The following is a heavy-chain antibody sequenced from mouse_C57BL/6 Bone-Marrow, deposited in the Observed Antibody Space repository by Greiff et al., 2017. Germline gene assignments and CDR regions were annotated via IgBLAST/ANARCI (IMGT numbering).Heavy chain of an antibody. J-gene: IGHJ4*01. D-gene: IGHD1-1*01. V-gene: IGHV1-55*01. CDR1: GYTFTSYW. Sequence: QVQPQQPGAELVKPGASVKMSCKASGYTFTSYWITWVKQRPGQGLEWIGDIYPGSGSTNYNEKFKSKATLTVDTSSSTAYMQLSSLTSEDSAVYYCARGGVTVVEGNYAMDYWGQGTSVTVSS. CDR3: ARGGVTVVEGNYAMDY. CDR2: IYPGSGST.